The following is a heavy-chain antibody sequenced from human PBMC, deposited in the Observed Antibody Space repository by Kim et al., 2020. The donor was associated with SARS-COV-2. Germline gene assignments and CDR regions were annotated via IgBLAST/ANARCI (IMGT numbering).Heavy chain of an antibody. Sequence: SETLSLTCTVSGGSISSYYWSWIRQPPWKGLEWIGYIYYSGSTNYNPSLKSRVTISVDTSKNQFSLKLSSVTAADTAVYYCARDGRDYSPDYYYGMDVWGQGTTVTVSS. D-gene: IGHD4-4*01. J-gene: IGHJ6*02. CDR2: IYYSGST. CDR3: ARDGRDYSPDYYYGMDV. V-gene: IGHV4-59*13. CDR1: GGSISSYY.